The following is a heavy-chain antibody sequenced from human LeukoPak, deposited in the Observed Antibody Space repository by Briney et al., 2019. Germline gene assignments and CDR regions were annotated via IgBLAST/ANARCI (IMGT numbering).Heavy chain of an antibody. CDR2: IYYSGST. J-gene: IGHJ2*01. D-gene: IGHD3-22*01. CDR3: ARPLGNGYSYWYFDL. CDR1: ADSITSYY. V-gene: IGHV4-59*01. Sequence: SETLSLTCTVSADSITSYYWSWTRQPPGKGLEWIGYIYYSGSTSNNPSLQSRVTISIDTSKNQISLKLSSVTAADTAVYYCARPLGNGYSYWYFDLWGRGTLVTVSS.